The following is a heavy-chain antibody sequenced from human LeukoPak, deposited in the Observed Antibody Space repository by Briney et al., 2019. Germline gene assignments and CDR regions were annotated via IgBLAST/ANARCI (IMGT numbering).Heavy chain of an antibody. CDR3: AREWSY. V-gene: IGHV3-30-3*01. CDR1: GFTFSSYA. J-gene: IGHJ4*02. Sequence: GRSLRLSCSASGFTFSSYAMHWVRQAPGKGLEWVAVISYDGSNKYYADSVKGRFTISRDNSKNTLYLQMNSLRAEDTAVYYCAREWSYWGQGTLVTVSS. CDR2: ISYDGSNK. D-gene: IGHD2-15*01.